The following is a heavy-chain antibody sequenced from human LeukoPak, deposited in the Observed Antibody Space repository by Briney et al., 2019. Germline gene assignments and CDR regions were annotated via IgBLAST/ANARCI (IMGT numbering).Heavy chain of an antibody. D-gene: IGHD6-19*01. CDR3: ARLLAVAGTEDYFDY. J-gene: IGHJ4*02. CDR2: IYHSGST. Sequence: SETLSLTCTVSGGSISSGGYYWSWIRQPPGKGLEWIGYIYHSGSTYYNPSLKSRVTISVDRSKNQFSLKLSSVTAADTAVYYCARLLAVAGTEDYFDYWGQGTLVTVSS. V-gene: IGHV4-30-2*01. CDR1: GGSISSGGYY.